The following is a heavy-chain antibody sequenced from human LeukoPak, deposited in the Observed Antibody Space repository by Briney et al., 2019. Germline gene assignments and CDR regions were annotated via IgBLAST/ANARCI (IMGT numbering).Heavy chain of an antibody. CDR1: GFIFSNYV. J-gene: IGHJ4*02. CDR3: ARSWSGSYYDN. Sequence: GGSLRLSCAASGFIFSNYVMNWVRQAPGKGLEWVSTISGNGGTTYYADSVKGRFTITRDNSKNTLYLQMGSLRAEDMAVYYCARSWSGSYYDNWGQGTLVTVSS. D-gene: IGHD3-10*01. V-gene: IGHV3-23*01. CDR2: ISGNGGTT.